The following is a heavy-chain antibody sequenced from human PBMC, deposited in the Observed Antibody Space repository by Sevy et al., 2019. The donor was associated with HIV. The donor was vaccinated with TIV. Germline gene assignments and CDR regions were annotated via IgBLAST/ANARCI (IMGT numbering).Heavy chain of an antibody. J-gene: IGHJ4*02. CDR3: ARDLGFKAEPGADYYFDY. V-gene: IGHV3-21*01. CDR1: GFTFGSYS. Sequence: GGSLRLSCAASGFTFGSYSMNWVRQAPGKGLEWVSSISSSSSYIYYADSVKGRFTISRDNAKNSLYLQMNSLRAEDTAVYYCARDLGFKAEPGADYYFDYWGQGTLVTVSS. D-gene: IGHD1-26*01. CDR2: ISSSSSYI.